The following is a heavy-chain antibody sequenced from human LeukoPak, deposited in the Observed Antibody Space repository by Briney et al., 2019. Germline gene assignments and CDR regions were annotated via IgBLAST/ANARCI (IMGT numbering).Heavy chain of an antibody. J-gene: IGHJ4*02. CDR1: GFTFSSYW. CDR3: ARGVTPLY. V-gene: IGHV3-74*01. Sequence: GGSLRLSCAASGFTFSSYWMHWVRQAPAKGLVWVSRINSDGSSTSYADSVKGRFTISRDNAKNTLYLQMNSLRAEDTAVYYCARGVTPLYWGQGTLVTVSS. CDR2: INSDGSST. D-gene: IGHD3-10*01.